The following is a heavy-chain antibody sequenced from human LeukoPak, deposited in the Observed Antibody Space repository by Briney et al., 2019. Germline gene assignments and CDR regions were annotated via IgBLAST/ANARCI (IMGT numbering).Heavy chain of an antibody. CDR3: ARYFTRGTPDAFDI. D-gene: IGHD1/OR15-1a*01. Sequence: PSQTLSLTCAISGDSVSSNSATWNWIRQSPSRGLEWLGRTYYRYKWYNDYAGSVKSRIIINPDTSKNHFSLQLNSVTPEDTAVYYCARYFTRGTPDAFDIWGQGTMVTVSS. V-gene: IGHV6-1*01. J-gene: IGHJ3*02. CDR1: GDSVSSNSAT. CDR2: TYYRYKWYN.